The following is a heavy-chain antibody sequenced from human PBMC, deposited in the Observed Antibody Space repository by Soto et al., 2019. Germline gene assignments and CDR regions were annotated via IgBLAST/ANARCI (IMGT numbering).Heavy chain of an antibody. CDR3: AKDISLRGWVYLVVEY. J-gene: IGHJ4*02. D-gene: IGHD6-13*01. V-gene: IGHV3-9*01. CDR2: INYNSGSV. Sequence: EVQLVESGGGWVQPGRSLRLSCAASGFTFDVYAMHWVRQAPGKGLEWVSGINYNSGSVGYADSVKVRFTISRDNAKNSLQLQMNRLRAEDTAVYYCAKDISLRGWVYLVVEYWGQGTLVTVSP. CDR1: GFTFDVYA.